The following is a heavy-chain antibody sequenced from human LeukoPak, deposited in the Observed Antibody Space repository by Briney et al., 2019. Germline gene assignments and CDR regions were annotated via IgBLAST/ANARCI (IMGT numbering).Heavy chain of an antibody. J-gene: IGHJ4*02. V-gene: IGHV3-30*14. CDR3: ARGYYHFDGSGYFDM. D-gene: IGHD3-22*01. Sequence: GGSLGLSCAVSRFTFLNYAVNWVRQAPGKGLEWVAIISYDGRNEYYAESVEGRFTISRDTSRNMISLQMNSLRPEDTAVYYCARGYYHFDGSGYFDMWGQGTLVTVSS. CDR1: RFTFLNYA. CDR2: ISYDGRNE.